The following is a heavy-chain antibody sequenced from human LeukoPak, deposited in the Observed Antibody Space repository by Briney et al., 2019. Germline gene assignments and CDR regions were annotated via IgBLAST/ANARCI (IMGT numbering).Heavy chain of an antibody. V-gene: IGHV1-8*02. D-gene: IGHD1-14*01. CDR2: MNPNSDNT. CDR3: ARDHEVAFDI. Sequence: ASVKVSCKASDYTFASYGISWVRQAPGHGLEWMGWMNPNSDNTGYAQQFQGRITMTRDTSISIVYMELSSLRSEDTAVYYCARDHEVAFDIWGQGTMVTVSS. J-gene: IGHJ3*02. CDR1: DYTFASYG.